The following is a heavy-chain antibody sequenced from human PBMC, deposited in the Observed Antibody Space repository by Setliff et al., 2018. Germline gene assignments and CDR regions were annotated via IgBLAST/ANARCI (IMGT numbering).Heavy chain of an antibody. Sequence: PSETLSLTCTVSGGSISSSSYYWGWIRQPPGKGLEWIGSIYYSGSTYYNPSLKSRVTISVDTSKNQFSLKLSSVTAADTAVYYCARLGSARYDSSGYYPDNWFDPWGQGTLVTVS. CDR2: IYYSGST. D-gene: IGHD3-22*01. V-gene: IGHV4-39*01. CDR3: ARLGSARYDSSGYYPDNWFDP. CDR1: GGSISSSSYY. J-gene: IGHJ5*02.